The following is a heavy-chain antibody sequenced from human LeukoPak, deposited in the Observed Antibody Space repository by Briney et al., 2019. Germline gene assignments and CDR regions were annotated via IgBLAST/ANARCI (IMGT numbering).Heavy chain of an antibody. J-gene: IGHJ6*02. CDR2: ISYDGSNK. D-gene: IGHD6-19*01. CDR3: ASDGSSGWDYYYYGMDV. V-gene: IGHV3-30*03. CDR1: GFTFSSYG. Sequence: PGRSLRLSCAASGFTFSSYGMHWVRQAPGKGLEWVAVISYDGSNKYYADSVKGRFTISRDNSKNTLYLQMNSLRAEDTAVYYCASDGSSGWDYYYYGMDVWGQGTTVTVSS.